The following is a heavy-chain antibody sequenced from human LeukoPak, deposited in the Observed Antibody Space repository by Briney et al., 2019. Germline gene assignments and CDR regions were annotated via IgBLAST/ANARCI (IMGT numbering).Heavy chain of an antibody. CDR3: ARGPNSNWSGLDF. Sequence: GGSLRLSCTASGFSFSGHWMHWDRQLPGKGLVWVSRISPTGSTTSYADSVKGRFTVSRDNAKNTLYLQVNNLRAEDTAVYYCARGPNSNWSGLDFWGQGTLLTVSS. V-gene: IGHV3-74*01. D-gene: IGHD6-6*01. J-gene: IGHJ4*02. CDR1: GFSFSGHW. CDR2: ISPTGSTT.